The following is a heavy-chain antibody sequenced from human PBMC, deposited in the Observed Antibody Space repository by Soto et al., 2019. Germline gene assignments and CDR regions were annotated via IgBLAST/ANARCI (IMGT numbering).Heavy chain of an antibody. Sequence: GASVKVSCKASGYTFTGYYMHWVRQAPGQGLEWMGWINPNSGGTNYAQKFQGRVTMTRDTSISTAYMELSRLRSDDTAVYYCARQDCSSTSCYEGAFDYWGQGTLVTVSS. CDR1: GYTFTGYY. CDR3: ARQDCSSTSCYEGAFDY. CDR2: INPNSGGT. V-gene: IGHV1-2*02. D-gene: IGHD2-2*01. J-gene: IGHJ4*02.